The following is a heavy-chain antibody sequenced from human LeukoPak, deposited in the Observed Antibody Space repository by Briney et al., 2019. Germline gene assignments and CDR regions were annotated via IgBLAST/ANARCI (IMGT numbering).Heavy chain of an antibody. D-gene: IGHD3-22*01. Sequence: ASVKVSCKASGYTFTTYGISWVRQAPGQGLEWMGWISAYNGNTNYAQKFQGRVTMTRNTSISTAYMELSSLRSEDTAVYYCAIGRYDAPDYWGQGTLVTVSS. V-gene: IGHV1-18*01. CDR3: AIGRYDAPDY. CDR1: GYTFTTYG. CDR2: ISAYNGNT. J-gene: IGHJ4*02.